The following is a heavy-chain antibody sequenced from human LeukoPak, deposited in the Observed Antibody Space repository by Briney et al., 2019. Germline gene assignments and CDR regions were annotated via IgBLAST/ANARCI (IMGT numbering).Heavy chain of an antibody. Sequence: SETLSLTCTVSGDSISSYCWSWIRQPPGKGLEWVAYIYYSGSTNYNPSLKSRVTISIDTSRSQFSLNLSSVTAADTDVYYCARGSGNPYFDLWGRGTLVTVSS. CDR2: IYYSGST. V-gene: IGHV4-59*01. J-gene: IGHJ2*01. CDR3: ARGSGNPYFDL. D-gene: IGHD2/OR15-2a*01. CDR1: GDSISSYC.